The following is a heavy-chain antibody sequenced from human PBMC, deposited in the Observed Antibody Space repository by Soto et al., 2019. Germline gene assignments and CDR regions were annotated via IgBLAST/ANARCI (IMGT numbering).Heavy chain of an antibody. CDR3: ARERSAAGTGWFDP. V-gene: IGHV1-8*01. Sequence: QVQLVQSGAEVKKPGASVKVSCKASGYTFTSYDINWVRQATGQGLEWMGWMNPNSGNTGYAQKFQGRVTMTRNTSISTAYMDLSSLRSEETAVYYCARERSAAGTGWFDPWGQGTLVTVSS. CDR1: GYTFTSYD. J-gene: IGHJ5*02. CDR2: MNPNSGNT. D-gene: IGHD6-13*01.